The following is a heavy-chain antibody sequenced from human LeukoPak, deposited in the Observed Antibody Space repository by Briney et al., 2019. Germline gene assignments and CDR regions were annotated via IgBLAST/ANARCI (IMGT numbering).Heavy chain of an antibody. CDR3: ARGGSSGATYFDY. V-gene: IGHV3-33*01. CDR1: GFTFSSYG. D-gene: IGHD6-19*01. J-gene: IGHJ4*02. Sequence: PGRSLRLSCAASGFTFSSYGMHWARQAPGKGLEWVAVIWYDGSNKYYADSVKGRFTISRDNSKNTLYLQMNSLRAEDTAVYYCARGGSSGATYFDYWGQGTLVTVSS. CDR2: IWYDGSNK.